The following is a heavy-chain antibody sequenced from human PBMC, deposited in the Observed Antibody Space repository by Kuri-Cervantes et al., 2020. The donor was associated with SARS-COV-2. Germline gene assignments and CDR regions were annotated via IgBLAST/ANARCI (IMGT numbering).Heavy chain of an antibody. CDR2: IYSGGST. CDR3: ASSLLLYCSSTSCYSQH. D-gene: IGHD2-2*02. V-gene: IGHV3-66*02. J-gene: IGHJ1*01. CDR1: GFTVSSNY. Sequence: GESLKISCAASGFTVSSNYMSWVRQAPGKGLEWVSVIYSGGSTYYADSVKGRFTISRDNSKNTLYLQMNSLRAEDTAVYYCASSLLLYCSSTSCYSQHWGQGTLVTVSS.